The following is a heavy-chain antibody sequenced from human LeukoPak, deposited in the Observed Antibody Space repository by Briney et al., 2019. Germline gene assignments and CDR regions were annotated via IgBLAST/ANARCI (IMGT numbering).Heavy chain of an antibody. CDR3: VKGPQVGDGYLPDY. D-gene: IGHD2-21*01. V-gene: IGHV3-23*05. CDR1: GFSLGEYA. CDR2: ISGSST. J-gene: IGHJ4*02. Sequence: PGGSLRLSCAASGFSLGEYAMSWVRQAPGKGPEWVSAISGSSTYYSGSVKGRFTISRDTSKTTVYLQMNVLREDDTALYYCVKGPQVGDGYLPDYWGQGTLVTVS.